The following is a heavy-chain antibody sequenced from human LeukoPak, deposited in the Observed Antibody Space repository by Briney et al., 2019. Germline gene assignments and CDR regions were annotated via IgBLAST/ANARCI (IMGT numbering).Heavy chain of an antibody. CDR2: ISWNSGSI. D-gene: IGHD3-9*01. V-gene: IGHV3-9*01. CDR1: GFTFDDYA. Sequence: PGGSLRLSCAASGFTFDDYAMHWVRQAPGKGLEWVSGISWNSGSIGYADSVKGRFTISRDNAKNSLYLQMNSLRAEDTALYYCAKDYYDILTGYYYGMDVWGQGTTVTVSS. CDR3: AKDYYDILTGYYYGMDV. J-gene: IGHJ6*02.